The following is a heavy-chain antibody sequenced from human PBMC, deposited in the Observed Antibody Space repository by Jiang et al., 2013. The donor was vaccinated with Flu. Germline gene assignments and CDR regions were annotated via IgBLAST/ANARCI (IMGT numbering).Heavy chain of an antibody. Sequence: GPGLVKPSETLSLTCTVSGGSISGTFYYWGWIRQAPGKGLEWIGSIHHSGNTHYTPSLKSRVTISVDTSKKQFSLKVDSVTAADTAVYYCARQDPTGLESPFEYWGHGTLVTVSS. CDR3: ARQDPTGLESPFEY. CDR1: GGSISGTFYY. D-gene: IGHD1-14*01. CDR2: IHHSGNT. J-gene: IGHJ4*01. V-gene: IGHV4-39*01.